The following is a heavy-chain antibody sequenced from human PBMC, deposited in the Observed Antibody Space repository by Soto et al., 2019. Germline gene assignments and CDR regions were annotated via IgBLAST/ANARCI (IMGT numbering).Heavy chain of an antibody. CDR1: GYIFTGYH. J-gene: IGHJ6*02. D-gene: IGHD3-9*01. Sequence: ASVKVSCKASGYIFTGYHIHWVRQAPGRGLEWMGWINPNSGDTEYAQNFQGRVTMTRDTSFNLVYMEMSGLMSGDTAVYYCARDARGTRGFDEMDIWGQGTTVTVSS. CDR3: ARDARGTRGFDEMDI. CDR2: INPNSGDT. V-gene: IGHV1-2*02.